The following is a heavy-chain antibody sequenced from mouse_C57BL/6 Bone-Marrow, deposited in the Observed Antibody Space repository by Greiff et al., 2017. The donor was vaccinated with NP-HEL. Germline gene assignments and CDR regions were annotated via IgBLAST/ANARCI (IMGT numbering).Heavy chain of an antibody. CDR2: IRSKSNNYAT. J-gene: IGHJ2*01. Sequence: EAGGGLVQPKGSLKLSCAASGFSFNTYAMNWVRQAPGKGLEWGARIRSKSNNYATYYADSLKDRFTISRDDSESMLYLQMNNLKTEDTARYYCVRQGYDGYYLDYWGQGTTLTVSS. CDR1: GFSFNTYA. CDR3: VRQGYDGYYLDY. D-gene: IGHD2-3*01. V-gene: IGHV10-1*01.